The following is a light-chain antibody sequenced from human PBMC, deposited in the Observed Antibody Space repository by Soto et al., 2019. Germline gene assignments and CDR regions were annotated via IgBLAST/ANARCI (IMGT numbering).Light chain of an antibody. CDR2: AVT. J-gene: IGLJ1*01. CDR3: SSYTSSSTL. V-gene: IGLV2-14*01. CDR1: SSDVGGYNY. Sequence: QCGLAQPASGSGSPGQSITISCTGTSSDVGGYNYVSWYQQHPGKAPKLMIYAVTDRPSGVSSRFSGSKSGNTASLTISGLQAEEEADYYSSSYTSSSTLFGPGTKVTVL.